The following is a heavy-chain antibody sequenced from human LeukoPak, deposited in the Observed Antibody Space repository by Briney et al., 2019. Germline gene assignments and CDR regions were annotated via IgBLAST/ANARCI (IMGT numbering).Heavy chain of an antibody. CDR3: AKDGAGATRFNWFDP. J-gene: IGHJ5*02. CDR2: ISWNSHSI. D-gene: IGHD1-26*01. Sequence: GGSLRLSCAASGFTFDNYVMHWIRHAPGKGLEWVSGISWNSHSIGYADSVKGRFTISRDNAKNSLYLQMNSLRTEDTALYYCAKDGAGATRFNWFDPWGQGTLVTVSS. V-gene: IGHV3-9*01. CDR1: GFTFDNYV.